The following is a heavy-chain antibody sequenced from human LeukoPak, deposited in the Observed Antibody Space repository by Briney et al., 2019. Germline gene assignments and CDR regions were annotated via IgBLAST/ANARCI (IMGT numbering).Heavy chain of an antibody. CDR1: GFTFSTFA. J-gene: IGHJ5*02. Sequence: GGSLRLSCAASGFTFSTFAMIWVRQPPGKGLEWVSSIFPSGGEIHYADSVKGRFTIPRDNAKNSLYLQMNSLRAEDTAVYYCARGQQLGQRYLWFDPWGQGTLVTVSS. CDR3: ARGQQLGQRYLWFDP. D-gene: IGHD6-13*01. CDR2: IFPSGGEI. V-gene: IGHV3-21*01.